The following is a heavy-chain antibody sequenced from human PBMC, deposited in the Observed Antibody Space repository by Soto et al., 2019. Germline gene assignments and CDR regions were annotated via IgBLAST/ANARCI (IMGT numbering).Heavy chain of an antibody. J-gene: IGHJ5*02. CDR1: GYTFTSYA. V-gene: IGHV1-3*01. D-gene: IGHD5-18*01. CDR2: INAGNGNT. Sequence: QVQLVQSGAEVKKPGASVKVSCKASGYTFTSYAMHWVRQAPGQRLEWMGWINAGNGNTKYSQKFQGPATTTRATSATTSYMQLSSLRSEDTAVSSCATAPVYSYAYTWGQGTLVTVSS. CDR3: ATAPVYSYAYT.